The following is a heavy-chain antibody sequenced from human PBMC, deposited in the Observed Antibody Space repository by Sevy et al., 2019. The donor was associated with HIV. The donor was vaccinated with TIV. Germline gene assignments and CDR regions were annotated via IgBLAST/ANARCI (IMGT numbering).Heavy chain of an antibody. CDR2: IYPGDSDT. CDR3: ARGILTGYYIDWFDP. Sequence: ESLKISCKGSGYSFTSYWIGWVRQMPGKGLEWMGIIYPGDSDTRYSPSFQGQVTISADKSISTAYLQWSSLKASDTAMYYCARGILTGYYIDWFDPWGQGTLVTVSS. V-gene: IGHV5-51*01. CDR1: GYSFTSYW. J-gene: IGHJ5*02. D-gene: IGHD3-9*01.